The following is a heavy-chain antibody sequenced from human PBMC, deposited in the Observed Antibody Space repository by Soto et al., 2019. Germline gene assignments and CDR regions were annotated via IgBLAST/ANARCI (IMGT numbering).Heavy chain of an antibody. CDR3: AKDTSVAASYGMDV. Sequence: GWSLRLSCSASGFTFADYAMHWVRQAPGKGLEWVSGISWNSGSIGYADSVKGRFTVSRDNAKNSLYLQMNSLRAEDTALYYCAKDTSVAASYGMDVWGQGSTVTLAS. CDR2: ISWNSGSI. J-gene: IGHJ6*02. V-gene: IGHV3-9*01. CDR1: GFTFADYA. D-gene: IGHD6-19*01.